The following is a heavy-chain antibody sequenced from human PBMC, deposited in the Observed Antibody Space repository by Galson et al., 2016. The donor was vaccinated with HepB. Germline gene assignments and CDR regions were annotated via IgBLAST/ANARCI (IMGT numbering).Heavy chain of an antibody. V-gene: IGHV4-34*01. D-gene: IGHD3-10*01. CDR1: GGSFSGYY. Sequence: SETLSLTCAVYGGSFSGYYWSWIRQPPGKGLEWIGEISHSGYTNYNPSLKSRVTISVDTSSNQFSLRLSSVTAADTAVYYCARGTYYSTTGYYFDFWGQGTLVTVSS. CDR2: ISHSGYT. CDR3: ARGTYYSTTGYYFDF. J-gene: IGHJ4*02.